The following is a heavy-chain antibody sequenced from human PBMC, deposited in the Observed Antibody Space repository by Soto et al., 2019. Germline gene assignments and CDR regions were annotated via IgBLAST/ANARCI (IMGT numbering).Heavy chain of an antibody. V-gene: IGHV2-70*01. CDR3: ARYMLDSSGSPSPDY. CDR1: GFSLSTSGMC. D-gene: IGHD3-22*01. J-gene: IGHJ4*02. CDR2: IDWDDDK. Sequence: SGPTLVNPTQTLTLTCTFSGFSLSTSGMCVSWIRQPPGKALEWLALIDWDDDKYYSTSLKTRLTISKDTSKNQVVLTMTNMDPVDTATYYCARYMLDSSGSPSPDYWGQGTLVTVSS.